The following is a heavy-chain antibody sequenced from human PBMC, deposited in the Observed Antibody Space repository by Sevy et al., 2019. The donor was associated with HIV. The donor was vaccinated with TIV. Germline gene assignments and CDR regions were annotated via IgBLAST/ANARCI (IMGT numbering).Heavy chain of an antibody. CDR1: GFTFSTYA. V-gene: IGHV3-30*04. CDR3: ARAQGGSYFAWFDP. Sequence: GSLRLSCAASGFTFSTYAIHWVRQAPGKGLEWVALISYDGTNKYFADSVKGRFTISRDNSKNTLYLQMNSLRAEDTAIYYCARAQGGSYFAWFDPWGQGTLVTVSS. CDR2: ISYDGTNK. D-gene: IGHD1-26*01. J-gene: IGHJ5*02.